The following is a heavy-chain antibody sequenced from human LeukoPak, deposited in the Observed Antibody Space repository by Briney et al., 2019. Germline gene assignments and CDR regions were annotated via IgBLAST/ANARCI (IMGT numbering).Heavy chain of an antibody. CDR2: INPNSGGT. J-gene: IGHJ4*02. D-gene: IGHD5-24*01. Sequence: ASVKVSCKASGYIFTDYYMHWVRQAPGQELGWMGRINPNSGGTNYAQKFQGSVTMTRDTSISTAYTELSSLRSEDTAVYYCARSDAYSDSWGQGTLVTVSS. CDR3: ARSDAYSDS. V-gene: IGHV1/OR15-1*01. CDR1: GYIFTDYY.